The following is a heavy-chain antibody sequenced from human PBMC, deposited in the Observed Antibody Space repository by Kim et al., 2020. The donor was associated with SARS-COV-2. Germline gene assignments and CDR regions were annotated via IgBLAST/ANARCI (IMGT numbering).Heavy chain of an antibody. CDR3: TTDQPYDSNRWYYYGMDV. Sequence: GGSLRLSCAASGFTFSNAWMSWVRQAPGKGLEWVGRIKSKTDGGTTDYAAPVKGRFTISRDDSKNTLYLQMNSLKTEDTAVYYCTTDQPYDSNRWYYYGMDVGGQRPTVTVPS. CDR1: GFTFSNAW. D-gene: IGHD3-22*01. J-gene: IGHJ6*02. CDR2: IKSKTDGGTT. V-gene: IGHV3-15*01.